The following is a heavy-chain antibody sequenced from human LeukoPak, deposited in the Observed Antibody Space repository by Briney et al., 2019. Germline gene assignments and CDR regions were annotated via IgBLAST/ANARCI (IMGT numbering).Heavy chain of an antibody. Sequence: SETLSLTCAVYGGSFSGYYWSWIRQPPGKGLEWIGEINHSGSANYNPSLKSRVTISVDTSKNQFSLKLSSVTAADTAVYYCARTKVRGRFDYWGQGTLVTVSS. CDR3: ARTKVRGRFDY. D-gene: IGHD3-10*01. CDR1: GGSFSGYY. J-gene: IGHJ4*02. CDR2: INHSGSA. V-gene: IGHV4-34*01.